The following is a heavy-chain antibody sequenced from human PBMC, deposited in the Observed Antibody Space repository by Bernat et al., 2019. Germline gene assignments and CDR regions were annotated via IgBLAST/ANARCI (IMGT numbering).Heavy chain of an antibody. CDR1: GFTFSSSA. D-gene: IGHD3-3*01. Sequence: EVQLVESGGGLVQPGGSLRLSCAASGFTFSSSAMSWVRQAPGKGLEWVSAVSGSGGSTYYTDSVKGRFTISRDKSKNTLYLQMNSLRAEDTAVYYCAKTITVQFDWFDPWGQGTLVTVSS. CDR2: VSGSGGST. J-gene: IGHJ5*02. V-gene: IGHV3-23*04. CDR3: AKTITVQFDWFDP.